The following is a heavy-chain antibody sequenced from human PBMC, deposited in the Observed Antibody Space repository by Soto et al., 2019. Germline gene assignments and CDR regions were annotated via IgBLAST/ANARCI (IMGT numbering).Heavy chain of an antibody. D-gene: IGHD3-22*01. J-gene: IGHJ6*02. CDR1: GYSFTSYW. CDR2: IDPSDSYT. Sequence: GESLKISCKGSGYSFTSYWISWVRQVPGKGLEWMGRIDPSDSYTNYSPSFQGHVTISADKSISTAYLQWSSLKASDTAMYYCSRFYYDSSGYPPFYYYYGMDVWGQGTTVTVSS. V-gene: IGHV5-10-1*01. CDR3: SRFYYDSSGYPPFYYYYGMDV.